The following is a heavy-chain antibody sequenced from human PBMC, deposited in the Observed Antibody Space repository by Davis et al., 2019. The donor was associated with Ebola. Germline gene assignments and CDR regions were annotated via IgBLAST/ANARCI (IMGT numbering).Heavy chain of an antibody. CDR1: GFTFNIYA. D-gene: IGHD1-26*01. CDR2: VTSSGGGT. Sequence: PGGSLRLSCAASGFTFNIYAMTWARQAPGKGLEWVSAVTSSGGGTYYADSVKGRFTISRDNSKNTLYLQMNGLRVEDTAIYYCAKDTSNIWFDIWGQGTMVTVSS. J-gene: IGHJ3*02. CDR3: AKDTSNIWFDI. V-gene: IGHV3-23*01.